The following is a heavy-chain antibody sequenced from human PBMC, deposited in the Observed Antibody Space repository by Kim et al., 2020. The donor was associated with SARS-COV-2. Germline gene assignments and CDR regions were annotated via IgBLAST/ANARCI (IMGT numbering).Heavy chain of an antibody. CDR3: ARKGWSSSWGHYGMDV. D-gene: IGHD6-13*01. Sequence: KLQGRVTMTRDTSTSTVYMELSSLRSEDTAVYYCARKGWSSSWGHYGMDVWGQGTTVTVSS. V-gene: IGHV1-46*01. J-gene: IGHJ6*02.